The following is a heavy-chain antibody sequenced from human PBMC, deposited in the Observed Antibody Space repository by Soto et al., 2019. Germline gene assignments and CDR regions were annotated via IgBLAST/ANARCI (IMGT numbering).Heavy chain of an antibody. Sequence: GGSLRLSCAASGFTFSSYAMSWVRQAPGKGLEWVSAISGSGGSTYYADSVKGRFTISRDNSKNTLYLQMNSLRAEDTAVYYCAKDMDGGYSSSWDLWQEAYYFDYWGQGTLVTVSS. CDR3: AKDMDGGYSSSWDLWQEAYYFDY. J-gene: IGHJ4*02. V-gene: IGHV3-23*01. CDR2: ISGSGGST. CDR1: GFTFSSYA. D-gene: IGHD6-13*01.